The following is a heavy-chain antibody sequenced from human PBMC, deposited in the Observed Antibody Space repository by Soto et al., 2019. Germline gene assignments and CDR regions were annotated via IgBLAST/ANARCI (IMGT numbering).Heavy chain of an antibody. CDR3: AKNGSGGGYCSSTSCYTGGVYYYYYGMDV. Sequence: GGSLRLSCAASGFTFSSYAMTWVRQAPGKGLEWVSAISGSGGYTYYADSVKGRLTISRDNSKNTLYLQMNSLRAEDTAVYYCAKNGSGGGYCSSTSCYTGGVYYYYYGMDVWGQGTTVTVSS. CDR1: GFTFSSYA. CDR2: ISGSGGYT. J-gene: IGHJ6*02. D-gene: IGHD2-2*02. V-gene: IGHV3-23*01.